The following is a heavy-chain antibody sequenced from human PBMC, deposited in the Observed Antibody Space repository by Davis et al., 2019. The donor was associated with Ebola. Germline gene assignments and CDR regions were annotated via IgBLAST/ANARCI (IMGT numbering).Heavy chain of an antibody. CDR1: GYTLTSYD. D-gene: IGHD5-18*01. CDR2: MNPNSGNT. J-gene: IGHJ6*02. Sequence: ASVKVSCKASGYTLTSYDINWVRQATGQGLEWMGGMNPNSGNTGYAQKFQGRVTMTTDTSTGTAYMELRSLGSDDTAVYYCAKIMVRGYGFTSGLFYAMDVWGQGTTVTVSS. V-gene: IGHV1-8*01. CDR3: AKIMVRGYGFTSGLFYAMDV.